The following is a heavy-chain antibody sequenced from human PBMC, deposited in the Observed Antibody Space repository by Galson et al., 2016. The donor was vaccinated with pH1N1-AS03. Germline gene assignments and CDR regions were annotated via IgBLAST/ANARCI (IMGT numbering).Heavy chain of an antibody. CDR2: INHRGIT. D-gene: IGHD2-2*03. CDR1: GGSLGSYY. J-gene: IGHJ4*02. Sequence: ETLSLTCAVYGGSLGSYYWSWIRQSPGKGLEWIGEINHRGITNYKPSLRSRITMSVDPSKNQFSLTLNSVTAADTAVYYCACVGYWGANFEYWAQGTLVTVSS. CDR3: ACVGYWGANFEY. V-gene: IGHV4-34*01.